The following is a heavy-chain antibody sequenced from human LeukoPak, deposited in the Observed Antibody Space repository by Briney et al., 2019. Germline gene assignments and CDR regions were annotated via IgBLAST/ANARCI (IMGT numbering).Heavy chain of an antibody. CDR3: AREGCSGGVCYFDY. D-gene: IGHD2-15*01. Sequence: SETLSLTCTVSGGSNSYYYCTWIRQPAGKGLEWIGRISSSGTTNYTPSLRSRVTLSIDMSDNHFSLNLSSVTAADSALYFCAREGCSGGVCYFDYWGRGTLVTVSS. CDR1: GGSNSYYY. CDR2: ISSSGTT. V-gene: IGHV4-4*07. J-gene: IGHJ4*02.